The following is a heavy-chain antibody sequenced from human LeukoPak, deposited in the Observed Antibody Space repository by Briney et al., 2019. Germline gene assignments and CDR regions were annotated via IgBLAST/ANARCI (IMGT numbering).Heavy chain of an antibody. J-gene: IGHJ4*02. CDR1: GFTFSSYA. CDR2: ISGRGGST. Sequence: PGGSLRLSCAASGFTFSSYAMSWVRQAPGKGLEWVSAISGRGGSTYYADSVKGRFTISRDNSKNTLYLQMSSLRAEDTAVYYCAKDLGYDSSGYYPSYWGQGTLVTVSS. D-gene: IGHD3-22*01. V-gene: IGHV3-23*01. CDR3: AKDLGYDSSGYYPSY.